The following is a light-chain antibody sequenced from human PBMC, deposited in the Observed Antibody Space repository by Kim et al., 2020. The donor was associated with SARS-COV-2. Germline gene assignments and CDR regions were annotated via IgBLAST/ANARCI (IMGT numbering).Light chain of an antibody. CDR2: LGS. V-gene: IGKV2-28*01. CDR1: QSLLHSNGYNY. Sequence: DIVMTQSPLSLPVTPGEPASISCRSSQSLLHSNGYNYLDWYLQKPGQSPQLLIYLGSNRASGVPDRFSGSGSGTDFTLKISRVEAEHVGVYYCMQGMQYPLTFGGGTKVDIK. CDR3: MQGMQYPLT. J-gene: IGKJ4*01.